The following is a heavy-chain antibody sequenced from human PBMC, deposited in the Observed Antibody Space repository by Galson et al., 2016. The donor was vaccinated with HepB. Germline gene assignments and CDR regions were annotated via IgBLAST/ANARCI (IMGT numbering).Heavy chain of an antibody. CDR3: AISDPYYYYYMDV. J-gene: IGHJ6*03. V-gene: IGHV1-69*10. Sequence: SVKVSCKASGGTFSTYAISWVRQAPGQGLEWMGGIIPFLGVPNYAQNFQGRVTITADISTGTAYVELSSLRSEDTAMYYCAISDPYYYYYMDVWGKGTTVTVSS. CDR2: IIPFLGVP. CDR1: GGTFSTYA.